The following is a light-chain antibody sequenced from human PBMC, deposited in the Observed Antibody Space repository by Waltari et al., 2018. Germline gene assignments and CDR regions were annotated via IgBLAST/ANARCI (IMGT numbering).Light chain of an antibody. CDR2: AAS. J-gene: IGKJ1*01. CDR3: LQDYSYPRT. CDR1: QGVRND. V-gene: IGKV1-6*01. Sequence: IQMTQSPSSLSSSIGDRVNITCRASQGVRNDVGWYQQKPGKAPKLLVYAASTLHIGVPSRFSGSGSDTDFTLTVTSLQPEDFATYYCLQDYSYPRTFGQGTRVEIK.